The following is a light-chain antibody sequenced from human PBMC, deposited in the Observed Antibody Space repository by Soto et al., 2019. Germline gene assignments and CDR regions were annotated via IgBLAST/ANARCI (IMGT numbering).Light chain of an antibody. CDR2: DAS. V-gene: IGKV3-11*01. CDR3: QQRSNWGGV. CDR1: QSVSSY. J-gene: IGKJ3*01. Sequence: EIVLTQSPATLSLSPGERATLSCRASQSVSSYLAWYQEKPGQAPRLLIYDASNRATGIPARFTGSGSGTACTITVSSLEPEDFAVYYCQQRSNWGGVFGPRTKVDIK.